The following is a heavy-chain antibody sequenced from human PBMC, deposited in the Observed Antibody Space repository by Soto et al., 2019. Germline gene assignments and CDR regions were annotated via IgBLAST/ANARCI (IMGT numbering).Heavy chain of an antibody. D-gene: IGHD6-13*01. CDR1: GGSFSGYY. CDR3: ASGYGAAAGTPTHNWFDP. J-gene: IGHJ5*02. Sequence: SETLSLTCAVYGGSFSGYYWSWIRQPPGKGLEWIGEINHSGSTNYNPSLKSRVTISVDTSKNQFSLKLSSVTAADTAVYYCASGYGAAAGTPTHNWFDPWGQGTLVTVSS. CDR2: INHSGST. V-gene: IGHV4-34*01.